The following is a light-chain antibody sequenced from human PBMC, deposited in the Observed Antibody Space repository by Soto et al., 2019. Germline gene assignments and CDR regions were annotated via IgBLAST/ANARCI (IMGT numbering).Light chain of an antibody. V-gene: IGKV1-5*03. CDR2: KAS. Sequence: DIHMTQSPSTVSASVGDIVTIACLVSQSISTWLAWYQQEPGKAPKLLIHKASSLQSGVPSRFSGSGSGTDFTLTISSLQPEDFATYYCQQSYSPPPVTFGQGTRLEI. CDR1: QSISTW. CDR3: QQSYSPPPVT. J-gene: IGKJ5*01.